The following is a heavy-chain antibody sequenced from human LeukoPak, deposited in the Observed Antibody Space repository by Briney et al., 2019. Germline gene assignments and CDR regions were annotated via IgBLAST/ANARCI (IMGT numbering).Heavy chain of an antibody. Sequence: GASVKVSCKASGYTFTSYGISWVRQAPGQGLEWMGWISAYNGSTNYAQKLQGRVTMTTDTSTSTAYMELRSLRSDDTAVYYCRLSVQLERRDIDYWGQGTLVTVSS. CDR2: ISAYNGST. J-gene: IGHJ4*02. D-gene: IGHD1-1*01. V-gene: IGHV1-18*01. CDR3: RLSVQLERRDIDY. CDR1: GYTFTSYG.